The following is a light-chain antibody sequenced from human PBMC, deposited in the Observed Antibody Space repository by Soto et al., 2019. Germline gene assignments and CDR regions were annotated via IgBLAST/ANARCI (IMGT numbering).Light chain of an antibody. CDR3: NSYTSSGTGV. V-gene: IGLV2-14*01. CDR1: SSDVGGYNY. CDR2: DVS. J-gene: IGLJ1*01. Sequence: QSALTQPASVSGSPGQSITISCTGTSSDVGGYNYVSWYQQHPGKAAKLMIYDVSNRPSGVSNRFSGSKYGNTASLTISGLQPEDEADYYCNSYTSSGTGVFGTGTKLTVL.